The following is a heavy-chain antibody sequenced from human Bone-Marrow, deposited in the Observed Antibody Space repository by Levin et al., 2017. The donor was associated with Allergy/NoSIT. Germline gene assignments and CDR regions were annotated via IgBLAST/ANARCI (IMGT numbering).Heavy chain of an antibody. V-gene: IGHV1-69*13. CDR3: ARVEGGGYCSGGSCYRAFDI. CDR2: IIPIFGTA. Sequence: SVKVSCKASGGTFSSYAISWVRQAPGQGLEWMGGIIPIFGTANYAQKFQGRVTITADESTSTAYMELSSLRSEDTAVYYCARVEGGGYCSGGSCYRAFDIWGQGTMVTVSS. CDR1: GGTFSSYA. D-gene: IGHD2-15*01. J-gene: IGHJ3*02.